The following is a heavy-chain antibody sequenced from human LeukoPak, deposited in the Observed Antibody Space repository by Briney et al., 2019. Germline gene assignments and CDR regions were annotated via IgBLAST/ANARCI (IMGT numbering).Heavy chain of an antibody. Sequence: SETLSLTCTVSGGSISSYYWSWIRQPAGKGLESIGHISTSGSTDYNPSLKSRVTMSVDTSKNQFSLKLSSVTAADTAVYYCARVRYSDSSVLTRKRSYYFDYWGQGTLVTVSS. CDR3: ARVRYSDSSVLTRKRSYYFDY. J-gene: IGHJ4*02. CDR2: ISTSGST. D-gene: IGHD3-22*01. CDR1: GGSISSYY. V-gene: IGHV4-4*07.